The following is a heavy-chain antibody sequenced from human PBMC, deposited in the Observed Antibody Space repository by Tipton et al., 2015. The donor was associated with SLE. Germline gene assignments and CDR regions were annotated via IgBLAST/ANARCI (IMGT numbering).Heavy chain of an antibody. Sequence: SLRLSCAASGFTFSSYEMNWVRQAPGKGLEWVSYISSSGSTIYYADSVKGRFTISRDNAKNSLYLQMNSLRAEDTAVYYCASESGYYGSGSSYNWYFDLWGRGTLVTVSS. CDR2: ISSSGSTI. CDR1: GFTFSSYE. J-gene: IGHJ2*01. CDR3: ASESGYYGSGSSYNWYFDL. V-gene: IGHV3-48*03. D-gene: IGHD3-10*01.